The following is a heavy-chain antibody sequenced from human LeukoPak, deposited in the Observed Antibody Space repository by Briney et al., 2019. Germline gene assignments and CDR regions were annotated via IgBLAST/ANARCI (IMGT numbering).Heavy chain of an antibody. V-gene: IGHV3-7*01. J-gene: IGHJ4*02. CDR2: IKHDGSEA. D-gene: IGHD5-12*01. Sequence: GSLRLSCAASGFTFSSYWMSWVRQAPGKVLEWVANIKHDGSEAYYVASVKGRFTISKDKARNSLFLQMNRLRTEDTATYYCVKGRGGYVKYKTFDYWGQGTLVSVSS. CDR1: GFTFSSYW. CDR3: VKGRGGYVKYKTFDY.